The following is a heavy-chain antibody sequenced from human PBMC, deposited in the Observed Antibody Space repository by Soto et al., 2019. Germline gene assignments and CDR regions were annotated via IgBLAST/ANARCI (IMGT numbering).Heavy chain of an antibody. V-gene: IGHV3-23*01. CDR2: ISGSGGST. D-gene: IGHD4-17*01. CDR1: GFTFSSYA. Sequence: GGSLRLSCAASGFTFSSYAMTWVRQAPGKGLEWVSTISGSGGSTYYADSVKGRFTISRDNSKNTLYLQMNSLRAEDTAVYYCAKDTDSLKPYYFDYWGQGTPVTVSS. CDR3: AKDTDSLKPYYFDY. J-gene: IGHJ4*02.